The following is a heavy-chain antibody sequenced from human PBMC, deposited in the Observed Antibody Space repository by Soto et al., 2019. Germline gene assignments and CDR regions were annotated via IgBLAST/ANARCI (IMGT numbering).Heavy chain of an antibody. CDR1: GGSISSGGYS. CDR3: ARVPTP. J-gene: IGHJ5*02. V-gene: IGHV4-30-2*01. Sequence: QLQLQESGSGLVKPSQTLSLTCAVSGGSISSGGYSWSWIRQPPGKGLEWIGYIYHSGSTYYNPSLQRRVTISVDRSKNQSPLTLSSVTAAHTAVYYCARVPTPWGPGTLVTVSS. CDR2: IYHSGST.